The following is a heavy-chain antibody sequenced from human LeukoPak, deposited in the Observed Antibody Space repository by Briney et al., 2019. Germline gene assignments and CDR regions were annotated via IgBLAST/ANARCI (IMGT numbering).Heavy chain of an antibody. CDR1: GYIFTGYA. V-gene: IGHV7-4-1*02. Sequence: ALVKVSCKASGYIFTGYALNWVRQAPGQGLEWMGWINTNTGNPTYAQGVTGRFVFSLDTSVRTAYLQISSLETEDTATYYCARNMHYHESSGYYSVNYDGMDVWGQGTTVTVAS. D-gene: IGHD3-22*01. J-gene: IGHJ6*02. CDR3: ARNMHYHESSGYYSVNYDGMDV. CDR2: INTNTGNP.